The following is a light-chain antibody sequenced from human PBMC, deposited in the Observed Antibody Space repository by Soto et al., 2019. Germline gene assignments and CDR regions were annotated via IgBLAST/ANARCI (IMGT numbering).Light chain of an antibody. CDR2: GAS. Sequence: EIVLTQSAGTLSLSPGERATLSCRASQSVTSSYLAWYQQKPGQAPRLFIYGASSRATGIPDRFSGSGSGTDFTLTISRLEPEDFAVYYCHQYDNSPWTFGQGTKVEVK. CDR1: QSVTSSY. J-gene: IGKJ1*01. CDR3: HQYDNSPWT. V-gene: IGKV3-20*01.